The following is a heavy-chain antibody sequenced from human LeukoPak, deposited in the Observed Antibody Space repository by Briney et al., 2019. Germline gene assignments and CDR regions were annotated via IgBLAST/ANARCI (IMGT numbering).Heavy chain of an antibody. Sequence: ASVKVSCKASGGTFSSYAISWVRQAPGQGLEWMGGIIPVFGTSNYAQKFQGRVTITADESTRTAYMELRSLRSEDTAVYYCARVTGGRYCSTTSCYMRGWFDPWGQGTLVTVSS. J-gene: IGHJ5*02. D-gene: IGHD2-2*02. CDR2: IIPVFGTS. CDR3: ARVTGGRYCSTTSCYMRGWFDP. CDR1: GGTFSSYA. V-gene: IGHV1-69*13.